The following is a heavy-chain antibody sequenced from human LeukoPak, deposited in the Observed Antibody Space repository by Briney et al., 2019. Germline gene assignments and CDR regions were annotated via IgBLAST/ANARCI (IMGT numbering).Heavy chain of an antibody. Sequence: ASVKVSCKASGYTFTSYYMHWVRQAPGQGLEWMGIINPSGGSTSYAQKFQGRVTMTRDMSTSTVYMELSSLRSEDTDVYYCARDRRRRCGSTSCYSPYYYYYMDVWGKGTTVTVSS. CDR1: GYTFTSYY. J-gene: IGHJ6*03. CDR3: ARDRRRRCGSTSCYSPYYYYYMDV. CDR2: INPSGGST. D-gene: IGHD2-2*02. V-gene: IGHV1-46*01.